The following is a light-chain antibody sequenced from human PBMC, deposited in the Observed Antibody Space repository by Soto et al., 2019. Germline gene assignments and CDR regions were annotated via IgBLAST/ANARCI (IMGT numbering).Light chain of an antibody. Sequence: QSALTQPRSVSGSPGQSVTISCTGTNSDVGAYNYISWYQQFPGKAPKVIISAVSQRHSGVPDRFSGSKSGNTASLTISGLQAEDEADYYCWSYTSSDNWVFGGGTKVTVL. J-gene: IGLJ3*02. CDR3: WSYTSSDNWV. CDR2: AVS. V-gene: IGLV2-11*01. CDR1: NSDVGAYNY.